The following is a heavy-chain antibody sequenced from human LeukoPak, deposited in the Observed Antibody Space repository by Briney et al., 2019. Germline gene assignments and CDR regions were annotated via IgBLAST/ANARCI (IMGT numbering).Heavy chain of an antibody. Sequence: PSETLSLTCTVSGGSVRSSSYYWGCVRQPPGKGLEWIGSVHDNGSTCYNPALGGRVIMSIDTYKNQFSLKLTSVTAADTAMYYCARDRGVPRPYYFDQRGQGTLVTVSS. D-gene: IGHD3-10*01. CDR3: ARDRGVPRPYYFDQ. CDR1: GGSVRSSSYY. J-gene: IGHJ4*02. V-gene: IGHV4-39*07. CDR2: VHDNGST.